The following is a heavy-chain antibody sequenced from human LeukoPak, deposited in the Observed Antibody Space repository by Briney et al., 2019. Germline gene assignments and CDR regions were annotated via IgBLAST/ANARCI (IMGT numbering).Heavy chain of an antibody. CDR3: ATGLLFSYYFDY. V-gene: IGHV1-24*01. J-gene: IGHJ4*02. CDR2: FDPEDGET. CDR1: GYTLTELS. Sequence: ASVKVSCKVSGYTLTELSMHWVRQAPGKGLEWMGGFDPEDGETIYAQKFQGRVTMTEDTSTDTAYMELSSLRSEDTAVYYCATGLLFSYYFDYWGQGTLVTVSS.